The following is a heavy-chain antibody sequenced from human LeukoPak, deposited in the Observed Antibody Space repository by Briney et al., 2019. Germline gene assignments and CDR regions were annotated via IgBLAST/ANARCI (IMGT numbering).Heavy chain of an antibody. Sequence: GASVTDSFQASGYTFTGYYMHWVRQPPGQGLEGMGWINPNSGGTNNAHKFQDRVIITSDTPISTATMELNRLRYDDTAVHYLAGDGGERWQQEEAYFDYWGQGTLVTVSS. CDR2: INPNSGGT. J-gene: IGHJ4*02. V-gene: IGHV1-2*02. CDR1: GYTFTGYY. CDR3: AGDGGERWQQEEAYFDY. D-gene: IGHD5-24*01.